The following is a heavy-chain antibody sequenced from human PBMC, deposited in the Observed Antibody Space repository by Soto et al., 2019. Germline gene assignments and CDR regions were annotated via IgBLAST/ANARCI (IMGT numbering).Heavy chain of an antibody. Sequence: PGESLKISCKGSGYSFTSYWIGWVRQMPGKGLEWMGIIYPGDSDTRYSPSFQGQVTISADKSISTAYLQWSSLKASDTAMYYCAIARGVCTNGVCLYSTGGSYYYGMDVWGQGTTVTVSS. CDR1: GYSFTSYW. D-gene: IGHD2-8*01. V-gene: IGHV5-51*01. CDR2: IYPGDSDT. CDR3: AIARGVCTNGVCLYSTGGSYYYGMDV. J-gene: IGHJ6*02.